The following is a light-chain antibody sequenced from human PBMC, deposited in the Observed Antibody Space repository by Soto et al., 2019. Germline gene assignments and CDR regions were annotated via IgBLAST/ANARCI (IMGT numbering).Light chain of an antibody. CDR1: SSNIGAGYE. J-gene: IGLJ3*02. V-gene: IGLV1-40*01. CDR3: QSYDSRLSGYV. Sequence: QSVLTQPPSVSGAPGQRVTISCTGSSSNIGAGYEVHWYQQLPGTAPKLLIYADNNWPSGVPDRFSGSKSGTSASLAITGLQSEDETDYFCQSYDSRLSGYVFGGGTKLTVL. CDR2: ADN.